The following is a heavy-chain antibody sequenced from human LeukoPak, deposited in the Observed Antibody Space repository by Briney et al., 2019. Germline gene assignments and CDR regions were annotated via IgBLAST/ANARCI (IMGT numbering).Heavy chain of an antibody. V-gene: IGHV3-23*01. CDR3: AKDGTYFDY. J-gene: IGHJ4*02. Sequence: TGGSLRLSCAASGFTFSSYAMSWVRQAPGKGLEGVSGITGNGGRIYYADSVKGRFTISRDNSKNTLYLQMNNLRAEDTAVYYCAKDGTYFDYWGPGTLVAVSS. CDR2: ITGNGGRI. CDR1: GFTFSSYA.